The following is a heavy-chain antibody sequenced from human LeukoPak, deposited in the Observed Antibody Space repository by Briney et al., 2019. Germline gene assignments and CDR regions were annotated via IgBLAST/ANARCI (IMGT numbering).Heavy chain of an antibody. J-gene: IGHJ6*03. CDR3: ARVGRHYYYYMDV. CDR1: GFTFSSYA. CDR2: ISSNGDST. Sequence: PGGSLRLSCVASGFTFSSYAMHWVRQAPGKGLECVSAISSNGDSTYYANSVKGRFAISRDNSKNTLYLQMGSLRAEDMAVYYCARVGRHYYYYMDVWGKGTTVTISS. V-gene: IGHV3-64*01.